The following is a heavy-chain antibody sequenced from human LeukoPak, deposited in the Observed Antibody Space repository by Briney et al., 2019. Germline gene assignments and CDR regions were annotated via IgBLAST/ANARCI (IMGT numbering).Heavy chain of an antibody. Sequence: LETLSLTCTVSGGSMSSSSYYWGWIRQPPGKGLEWIGSIYYSGSTYYDPSLKSRVTMSVDTSKNQFSLKLTSVTAADTAVYYCARDPGYYGSGTRGAFDIWGQGTMVTVSS. CDR3: ARDPGYYGSGTRGAFDI. J-gene: IGHJ3*02. D-gene: IGHD3-10*01. CDR2: IYYSGST. V-gene: IGHV4-39*07. CDR1: GGSMSSSSYY.